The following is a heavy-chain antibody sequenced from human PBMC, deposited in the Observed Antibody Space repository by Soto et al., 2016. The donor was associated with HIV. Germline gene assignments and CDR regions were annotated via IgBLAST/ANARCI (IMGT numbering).Heavy chain of an antibody. Sequence: EVQLVESGGGLVKPGGSLRLSCAVSGFTFSNAWMSWVRQAPGKGLEWVGRIKSETDGGTTDYAAPVKGRFTISRDDPKNTLYLQMNSLKTEDTAVYYCTSHLYPTWGQGMLVTVSS. D-gene: IGHD3-16*01. CDR2: IKSETDGGTT. CDR3: TSHLYPT. J-gene: IGHJ5*02. CDR1: GFTFSNAW. V-gene: IGHV3-15*01.